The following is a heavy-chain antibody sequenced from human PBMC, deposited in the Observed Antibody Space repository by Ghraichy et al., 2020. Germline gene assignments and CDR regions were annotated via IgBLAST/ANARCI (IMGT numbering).Heavy chain of an antibody. J-gene: IGHJ6*02. CDR3: ARGGYSTCWYDSGYYGVDV. Sequence: ASVKVSCKAAGYTFSAYYIYWERQAPGQGLERMGWINANIGGTKYAHKFQGWAAMTRDTSISTAYMELTRLTSDDTAVYYCARGGYSTCWYDSGYYGVDVWGQGTTVIVTS. CDR1: GYTFSAYY. D-gene: IGHD6-19*01. CDR2: INANIGGT. V-gene: IGHV1-2*04.